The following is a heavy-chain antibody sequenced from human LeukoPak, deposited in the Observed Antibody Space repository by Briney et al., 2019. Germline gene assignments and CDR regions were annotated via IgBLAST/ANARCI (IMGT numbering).Heavy chain of an antibody. V-gene: IGHV4-30-4*01. Sequence: SQTLSLTCTVSGGSISSGDYYWSWIRQPPGKGLEWIGFIYYSGSTHYNPSLKSRVIISVDTSKNQFSLRLTSVTAADTAVYYCASMDSAMALGYWGQGTLVTVSP. CDR3: ASMDSAMALGY. D-gene: IGHD5-18*01. J-gene: IGHJ4*02. CDR2: IYYSGST. CDR1: GGSISSGDYY.